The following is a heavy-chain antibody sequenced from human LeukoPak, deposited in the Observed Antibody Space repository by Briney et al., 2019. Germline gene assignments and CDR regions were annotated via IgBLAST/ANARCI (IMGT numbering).Heavy chain of an antibody. CDR3: AREKSDSSFDY. CDR1: GFTFSSYA. Sequence: GGSLRLSCAASGFTFSSYAIHWVRQAPGKGLERVSYISSSGSTIYYADSVKGRFTISRDNAKNSLYLQMNSLRAEDTAVYYCAREKSDSSFDYWGQGTLVTVSS. D-gene: IGHD6-6*01. CDR2: ISSSGSTI. V-gene: IGHV3-48*04. J-gene: IGHJ4*02.